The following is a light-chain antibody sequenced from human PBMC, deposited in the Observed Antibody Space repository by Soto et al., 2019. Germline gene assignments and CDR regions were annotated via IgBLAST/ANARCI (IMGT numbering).Light chain of an antibody. CDR3: QHYGHPRWT. J-gene: IGKJ1*01. CDR2: SVF. CDR1: QIGNTNY. Sequence: EMVLTQSPGTLSLSAGERATLHCRASQIGNTNYLAWYQQRPGQPPRLLIYSVFTGANGTPDRFSGSGSGTDFTLTISRLAPEDSALYFCQHYGHPRWTFGPGTRVEIK. V-gene: IGKV3-20*01.